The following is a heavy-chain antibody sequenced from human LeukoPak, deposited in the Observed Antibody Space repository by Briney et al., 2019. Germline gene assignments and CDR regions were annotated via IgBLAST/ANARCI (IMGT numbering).Heavy chain of an antibody. J-gene: IGHJ4*02. D-gene: IGHD5-18*01. CDR3: ARPSGYSYGSYFDY. Sequence: GESLQSSSEGSVYTFTSYWIAWVRQMPGKGLEWMGIIYPGDSDTRYSPSFQGQGTISADKSISTAYLQWSSLKASATAMYYCARPSGYSYGSYFDYWGQGTLVTVSS. CDR2: IYPGDSDT. V-gene: IGHV5-51*01. CDR1: VYTFTSYW.